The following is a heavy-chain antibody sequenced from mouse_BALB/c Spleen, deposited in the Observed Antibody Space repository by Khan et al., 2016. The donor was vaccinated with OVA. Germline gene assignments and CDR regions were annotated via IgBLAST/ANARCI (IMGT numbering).Heavy chain of an antibody. CDR2: INPSNGDS. CDR3: TSAGYANPFAY. CDR1: GYTFSSYY. D-gene: IGHD2-10*02. V-gene: IGHV1S81*02. J-gene: IGHJ3*01. Sequence: QVQLQQPGAELVKPGASVTLSCKASGYTFSSYYMYWVKQRPGQGLEWIGGINPSNGDSHFNERFNTKATLTVDKSSNTAYMQLSSLTSEDSAVYFCTSAGYANPFAYWGQGTLVTVSA.